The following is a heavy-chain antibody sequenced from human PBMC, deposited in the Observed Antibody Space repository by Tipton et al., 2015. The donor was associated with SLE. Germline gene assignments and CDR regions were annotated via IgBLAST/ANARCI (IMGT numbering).Heavy chain of an antibody. J-gene: IGHJ3*02. CDR2: TRNKANSYTT. V-gene: IGHV3-72*01. Sequence: SLRLSCAASGFTFSDHYMDWVRQAPGKGLEWVGRTRNKANSYTTEYAASVKGRFTISRDDSKNSLYLQMNSLKTEDTAVYYCAATMYYYDSSGYDDAFDIWGQRTMVTVSS. CDR3: AATMYYYDSSGYDDAFDI. CDR1: GFTFSDHY. D-gene: IGHD3-22*01.